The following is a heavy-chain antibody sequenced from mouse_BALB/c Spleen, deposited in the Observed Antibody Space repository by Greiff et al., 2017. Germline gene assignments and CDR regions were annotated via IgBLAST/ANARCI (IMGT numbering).Heavy chain of an antibody. V-gene: IGHV1-80*01. D-gene: IGHD2-4*01. CDR2: IYPGDGDT. J-gene: IGHJ4*01. Sequence: QVQLQQSGAELVRPGSSVKISCKASGYAFSSYWMNWVKQRPGQGLEWIGQIYPGDGDTNYNGKFKGKATLTADKSSSTAYMQLSSLTSEDSAVYFCARGGYDDVHYAMDYWGQGTSVTVSS. CDR3: ARGGYDDVHYAMDY. CDR1: GYAFSSYW.